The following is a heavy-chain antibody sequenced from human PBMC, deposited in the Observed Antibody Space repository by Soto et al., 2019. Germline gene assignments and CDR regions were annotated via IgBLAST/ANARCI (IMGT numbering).Heavy chain of an antibody. J-gene: IGHJ4*02. D-gene: IGHD2-2*01. Sequence: EVQLLDSGGGWVQPGGSLRLSCAATGFTFSTYAMSWVLQAPGKGLEWVSTLSGSGDSTYYSDSVKGRFTISRYKSRNTLYMQITSLRGEDTALYYCAKGGEGYSSRTSSLYFSDYWGQGTLVTV. CDR3: AKGGEGYSSRTSSLYFSDY. CDR2: LSGSGDST. CDR1: GFTFSTYA. V-gene: IGHV3-23*01.